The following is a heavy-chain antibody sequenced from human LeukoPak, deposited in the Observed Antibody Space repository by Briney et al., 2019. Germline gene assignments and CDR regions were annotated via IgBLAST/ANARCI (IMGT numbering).Heavy chain of an antibody. Sequence: GGSLRLSCTTSGFTFGDYGMSWSRQAPGKGLEWVSVIYSGGSTYYADSVKGRFTISRDNSKNTLYLQMNSLRAEDTAVYYCARDRGYSYGRSFDFWGQGTLVTVSS. CDR2: IYSGGST. CDR1: GFTFGDYG. J-gene: IGHJ4*01. V-gene: IGHV3-53*01. CDR3: ARDRGYSYGRSFDF. D-gene: IGHD5-18*01.